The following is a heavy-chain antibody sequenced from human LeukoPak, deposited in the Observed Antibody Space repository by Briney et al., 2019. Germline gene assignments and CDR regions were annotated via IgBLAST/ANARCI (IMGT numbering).Heavy chain of an antibody. J-gene: IGHJ5*02. V-gene: IGHV5-51*01. CDR2: INPGDSDT. D-gene: IGHD3-10*01. CDR1: GYSFTSSW. Sequence: GEPLKISCQASGYSFTSSWIGWARQMPGKGLEWMAIINPGDSDTRYSPSFQGQVTISADKSISTVYLQWGSLKASDTAMYYCARQPGAGWFDPWGQGTLVTVSS. CDR3: ARQPGAGWFDP.